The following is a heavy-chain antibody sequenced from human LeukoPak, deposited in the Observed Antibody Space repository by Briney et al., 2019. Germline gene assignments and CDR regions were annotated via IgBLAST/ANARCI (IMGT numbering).Heavy chain of an antibody. Sequence: SETLSLTCTVSGGSISSGGYYWSWIRQHPGKGLEWIGYIYYSGSTYYNPSLKSRVTISVDTSKNQFSLKLSSVTAADTAVYYCAASSGSDEYFQHWGQGTLVIVSS. J-gene: IGHJ1*01. D-gene: IGHD1-26*01. CDR2: IYYSGST. CDR1: GGSISSGGYY. V-gene: IGHV4-31*03. CDR3: AASSGSDEYFQH.